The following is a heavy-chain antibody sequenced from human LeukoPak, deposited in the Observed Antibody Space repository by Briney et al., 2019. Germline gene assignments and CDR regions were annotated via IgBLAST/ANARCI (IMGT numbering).Heavy chain of an antibody. CDR1: GVSISSYY. J-gene: IGHJ6*02. Sequence: SETLSLTCTVPGVSISSYYWSWIRQPPGKGLEWIGYIYYSGSANYNPSLKSRVTISVDTSKNHDSLKLRSMTAADTAVYFCARERTSIAARPDKNYYYHGMDVWGQGTTVTVSS. D-gene: IGHD6-6*01. V-gene: IGHV4-59*01. CDR3: ARERTSIAARPDKNYYYHGMDV. CDR2: IYYSGSA.